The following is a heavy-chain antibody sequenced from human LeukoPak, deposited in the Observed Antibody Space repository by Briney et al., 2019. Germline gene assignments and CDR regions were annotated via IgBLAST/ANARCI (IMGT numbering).Heavy chain of an antibody. CDR3: ARLRISGRYETYFDC. CDR1: GDSFTSYW. Sequence: GESLKISCKGSGDSFTSYWIAWVRQMPGKGLEWMGIIYPGDSDTRYSPSFQGQVTISSTKSISTAYRQWSSLKAPDTAMYYCARLRISGRYETYFDCWGQGTLVTVSS. CDR2: IYPGDSDT. V-gene: IGHV5-51*01. J-gene: IGHJ4*02. D-gene: IGHD6-19*01.